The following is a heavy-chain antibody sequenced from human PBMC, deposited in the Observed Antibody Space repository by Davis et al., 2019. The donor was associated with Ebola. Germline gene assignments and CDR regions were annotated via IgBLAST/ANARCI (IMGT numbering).Heavy chain of an antibody. CDR3: TSPGDYSNYGGDY. Sequence: GESLKISCAASGFTFSGYAMHWVRQASGKGLEWVGRIRSKANSYATAYAASMKGRFTISRDDSKNTAYLQMNSLKTEDTAVYYCTSPGDYSNYGGDYWGQGTLVTVSS. CDR2: IRSKANSYAT. V-gene: IGHV3-73*01. J-gene: IGHJ4*02. D-gene: IGHD4-11*01. CDR1: GFTFSGYA.